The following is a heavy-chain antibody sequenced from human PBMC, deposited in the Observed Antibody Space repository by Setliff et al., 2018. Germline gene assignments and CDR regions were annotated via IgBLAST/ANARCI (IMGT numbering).Heavy chain of an antibody. D-gene: IGHD3-22*01. CDR2: INPGNGNT. CDR1: GYTFTDYA. Sequence: ASVKVSCKASGYTFTDYAMHWVRQAPGQRLEWMGWINPGNGNTKYSQKFQGRVTMTRDTSASTAYMELSSLRSEDTAVYYCARDKGYDSSGYYFYYYYYMDVWGKGTTVTSP. J-gene: IGHJ6*03. CDR3: ARDKGYDSSGYYFYYYYYMDV. V-gene: IGHV1-3*01.